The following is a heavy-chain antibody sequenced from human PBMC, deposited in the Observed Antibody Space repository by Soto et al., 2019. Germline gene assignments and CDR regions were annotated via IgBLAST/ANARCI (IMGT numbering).Heavy chain of an antibody. J-gene: IGHJ4*02. CDR2: IYYSGST. CDR1: GGSISSYY. V-gene: IGHV4-59*01. Sequence: PSETLSLTCTVSGGSISSYYWSWIRQPPGKGLEWIGYIYYSGSTNYNPSLKSRVTISVDTSKNQFSLKLSSVTAADTAVYYCARGSIAVAGRFDYWGQGTLVTVSS. D-gene: IGHD6-19*01. CDR3: ARGSIAVAGRFDY.